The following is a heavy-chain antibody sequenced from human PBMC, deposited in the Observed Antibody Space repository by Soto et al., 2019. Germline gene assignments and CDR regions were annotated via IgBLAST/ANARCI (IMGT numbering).Heavy chain of an antibody. CDR3: ANLGYCSGGSCYGGPAEYYYGMDV. CDR2: ISGSGGST. J-gene: IGHJ6*02. D-gene: IGHD2-15*01. V-gene: IGHV3-23*01. Sequence: GGSLRLSCAASGFTFSSYAMSWVRQAPGKGLEWVSAISGSGGSTYYADSVKGRFTISRDNSKNTLYLQMNSLRAEDTAVYYCANLGYCSGGSCYGGPAEYYYGMDVWGQGTTVTVSS. CDR1: GFTFSSYA.